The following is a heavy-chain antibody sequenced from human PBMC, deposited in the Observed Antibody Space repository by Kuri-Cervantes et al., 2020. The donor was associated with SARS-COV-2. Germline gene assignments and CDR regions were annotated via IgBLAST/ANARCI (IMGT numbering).Heavy chain of an antibody. D-gene: IGHD1-1*01. V-gene: IGHV1-18*01. CDR1: GYTFTSYG. Sequence: ASVKVSCKASGYTFTSYGISWVRQAPGQGLEWMGWISAYNGNTNYAQKLQGRVTMTTDTSTSTADMELRSLRSDDTAVYDCARGEGNYIWKDVDYYYGMDVWGQGTTVTVSS. CDR3: ARGEGNYIWKDVDYYYGMDV. CDR2: ISAYNGNT. J-gene: IGHJ6*02.